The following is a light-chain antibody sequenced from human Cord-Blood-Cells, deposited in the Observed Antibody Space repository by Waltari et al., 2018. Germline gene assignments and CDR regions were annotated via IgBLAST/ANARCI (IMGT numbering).Light chain of an antibody. Sequence: DIVMTQSPLSLPVTPGEPASISCRSSQSLLNSNVYNYLDWYLQKPGQSPQLLIYLGSNRASGVPDRFSGSGSGTDFTLKISRVEAEDVAVYYCKQALKPPYSFGQGTKLEIK. CDR3: KQALKPPYS. J-gene: IGKJ2*03. V-gene: IGKV2-28*01. CDR1: QSLLNSNVYNY. CDR2: LGS.